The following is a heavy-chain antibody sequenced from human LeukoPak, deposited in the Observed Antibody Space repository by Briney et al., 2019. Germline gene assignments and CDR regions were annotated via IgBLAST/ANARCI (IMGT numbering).Heavy chain of an antibody. J-gene: IGHJ3*02. CDR2: ISSSGSTI. V-gene: IGHV3-48*03. D-gene: IGHD2-2*01. CDR3: ARDGPGSSTLPWGGGAFDI. Sequence: GGSLRLSCAASGFTFSSYEMNWVRQAPGKGLERVSYISSSGSTIYYADSVKGRFTISRDNAKNSLYRQMNSLRAEDTAVYYCARDGPGSSTLPWGGGAFDIWGQGTMVTVSS. CDR1: GFTFSSYE.